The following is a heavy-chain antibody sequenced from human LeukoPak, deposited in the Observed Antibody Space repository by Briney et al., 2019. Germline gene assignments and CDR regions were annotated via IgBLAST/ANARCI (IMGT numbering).Heavy chain of an antibody. Sequence: GASVNVSCKASGYTFTGHYMHWIRQAPGQGLEWMGWIEPNSGGKHYPQNFQGRLTISRDTSISTAYMELSRLSSDDTAMYYCARDENWGPDYWGQGTLVSVSS. CDR2: IEPNSGGK. J-gene: IGHJ4*02. CDR1: GYTFTGHY. V-gene: IGHV1-2*02. CDR3: ARDENWGPDY. D-gene: IGHD7-27*01.